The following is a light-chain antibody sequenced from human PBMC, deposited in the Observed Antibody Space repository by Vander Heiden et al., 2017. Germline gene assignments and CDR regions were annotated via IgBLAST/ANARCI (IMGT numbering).Light chain of an antibody. CDR2: LNSDGSH. CDR1: SGHSSYA. V-gene: IGLV4-69*01. J-gene: IGLJ1*01. CDR3: QTWDTGIQV. Sequence: QLVLTQSPSASASLGASVKLTCTLSSGHSSYAIAWHQQQPEKGPRYLMKLNSDGSHTKGAGIPDRFSGSSSGPERYLTISSLQSDDEADYYCQTWDTGIQVFGTGTKVTVL.